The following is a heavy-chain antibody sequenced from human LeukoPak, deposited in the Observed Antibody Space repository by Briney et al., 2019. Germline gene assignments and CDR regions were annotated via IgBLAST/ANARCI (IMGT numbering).Heavy chain of an antibody. J-gene: IGHJ4*02. CDR3: ARVQRGIAVALDY. V-gene: IGHV3-48*03. D-gene: IGHD6-19*01. Sequence: TGGSLRLSCAASGFKFEDYGMTWVRQAPGKGLEWVSYISTTGSSIYYADSVKGRFTISRDNVKNLLYLQMNSLRAEDTAVYYCARVQRGIAVALDYWGQGTLATVSS. CDR1: GFKFEDYG. CDR2: ISTTGSSI.